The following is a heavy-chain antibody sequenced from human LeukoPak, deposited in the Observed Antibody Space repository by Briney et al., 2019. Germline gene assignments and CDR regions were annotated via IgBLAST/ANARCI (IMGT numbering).Heavy chain of an antibody. CDR2: INHSGST. CDR1: GGSFSGYY. D-gene: IGHD6-6*01. V-gene: IGHV4-34*01. CDR3: ARGRIAASRWMVDLDY. Sequence: TSETLSLTCAVYGGSFSGYYWSWIRQPPEKGLEWIGEINHSGSTNYNPSLKSRVTISVDTSKNQFSLKLSSVTAADTAVYYCARGRIAASRWMVDLDYWGQGTLVTVSS. J-gene: IGHJ4*02.